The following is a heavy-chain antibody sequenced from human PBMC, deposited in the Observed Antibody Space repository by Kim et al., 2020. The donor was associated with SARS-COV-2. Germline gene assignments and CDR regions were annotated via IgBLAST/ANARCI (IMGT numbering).Heavy chain of an antibody. D-gene: IGHD5-18*01. CDR2: IWYDGSNK. J-gene: IGHJ4*02. Sequence: GGSLRLSCAASGFTFSSYGMHWVRQAPGKGLEWVAVIWYDGSNKYYADSVKGRFTISRNNSKNTLYLQMNSLRAQDTAVYYCARKAAMVSFTFDYLCQGT. CDR3: ARKAAMVSFTFDY. CDR1: GFTFSSYG. V-gene: IGHV3-33*01.